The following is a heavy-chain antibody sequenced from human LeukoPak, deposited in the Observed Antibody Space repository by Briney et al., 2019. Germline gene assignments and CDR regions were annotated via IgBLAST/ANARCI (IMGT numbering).Heavy chain of an antibody. CDR3: ARVESSSSGTYYYYYGMDV. CDR1: GYTFPNYG. D-gene: IGHD6-6*01. Sequence: ASVTVSCKASGYTFPNYGISWVRQAPGPGLEWMGLICAYNGNTNYAQKLQGRVTMNTDTSTSTAYMELRSLRSDDTAVYYCARVESSSSGTYYYYYGMDVWGQGTTVTVSS. V-gene: IGHV1-18*01. CDR2: ICAYNGNT. J-gene: IGHJ6*02.